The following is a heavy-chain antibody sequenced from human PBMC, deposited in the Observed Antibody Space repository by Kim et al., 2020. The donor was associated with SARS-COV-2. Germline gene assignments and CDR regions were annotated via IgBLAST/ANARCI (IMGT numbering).Heavy chain of an antibody. J-gene: IGHJ6*02. CDR3: ARDLVDDSSGWHGMDV. V-gene: IGHV1-46*01. D-gene: IGHD3-22*01. Sequence: KFQGRVTMTRDTSTSTVYMELSSLRSEDTAVYYCARDLVDDSSGWHGMDVWGQGTTVTVSS.